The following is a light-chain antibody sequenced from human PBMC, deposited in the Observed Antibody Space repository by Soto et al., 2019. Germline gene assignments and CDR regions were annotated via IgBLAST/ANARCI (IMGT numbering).Light chain of an antibody. V-gene: IGKV1-5*01. CDR2: DAS. CDR3: QQYNSYSRT. CDR1: QGISSW. J-gene: IGKJ1*01. Sequence: DIQTTQSPATPSASVGDRVAITCRASQGISSWLAWYQQKPGKAPKLLIYDASSLESGVPSRFSGSGSGTEFTLTISSLQPDDFATYYCQQYNSYSRTFGQGTKVDIK.